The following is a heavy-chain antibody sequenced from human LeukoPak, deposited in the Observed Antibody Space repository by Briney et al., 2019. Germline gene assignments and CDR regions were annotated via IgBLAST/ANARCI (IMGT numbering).Heavy chain of an antibody. D-gene: IGHD6-13*01. Sequence: ASVKVSCKASGYTFTSYAMHWVRQAPGQRLEWMGLINPSGGSTSYAQKFPGRVTMTRDTSTSTVYMEVSSLRSEDTAVYYCARGVYSSNWYFDYWGQGTLVTVSS. CDR1: GYTFTSYA. CDR2: INPSGGST. V-gene: IGHV1-46*01. CDR3: ARGVYSSNWYFDY. J-gene: IGHJ4*02.